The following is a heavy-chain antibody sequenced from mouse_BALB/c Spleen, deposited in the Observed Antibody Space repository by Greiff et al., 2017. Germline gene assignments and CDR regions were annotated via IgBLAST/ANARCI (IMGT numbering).Heavy chain of an antibody. CDR1: GYSFTGYY. D-gene: IGHD1-1*01. V-gene: IGHV1-31*01. Sequence: VQLKQSGPELVKPGASVKISCKASGYSFTGYYMHWVKQSHVKSLEWIGRINPYNGATSYNQNFKDKASLTVDKSSSTAYMELHSLTSEDSAVYYCARDGYYGSSFDYWGQGTTLTVSS. CDR2: INPYNGAT. CDR3: ARDGYYGSSFDY. J-gene: IGHJ2*01.